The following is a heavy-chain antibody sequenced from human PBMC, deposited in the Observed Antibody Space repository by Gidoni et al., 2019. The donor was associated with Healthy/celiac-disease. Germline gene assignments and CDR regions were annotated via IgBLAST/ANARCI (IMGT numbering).Heavy chain of an antibody. CDR2: ISGSGGST. CDR1: GFTFSSYA. V-gene: IGHV3-23*01. CDR3: ATPGVIVVVTAGYAFDI. D-gene: IGHD2-21*02. Sequence: EVQLLESGGGLVQPGGSLRLSCAASGFTFSSYAMSWVRQAPGKGLEWVSAISGSGGSTYYADSVKGRFTISRDNSKNTLYLQMNSLRAEDTAVYYCATPGVIVVVTAGYAFDIWGQGTMVTVSS. J-gene: IGHJ3*02.